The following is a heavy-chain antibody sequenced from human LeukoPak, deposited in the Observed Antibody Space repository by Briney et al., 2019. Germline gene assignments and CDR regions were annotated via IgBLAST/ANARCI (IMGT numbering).Heavy chain of an antibody. Sequence: PSETLSLTCTVSGGSISSSSYYWGWIRQPPGKGLEWIGSIYYSGSTYYNPSLKSRVTISVDTSKNQFSLKLSSVTAADTAVYYCAREESSGWHADYWGQGTLVTVSS. CDR3: AREESSGWHADY. CDR1: GGSISSSSYY. J-gene: IGHJ4*02. V-gene: IGHV4-39*07. CDR2: IYYSGST. D-gene: IGHD6-19*01.